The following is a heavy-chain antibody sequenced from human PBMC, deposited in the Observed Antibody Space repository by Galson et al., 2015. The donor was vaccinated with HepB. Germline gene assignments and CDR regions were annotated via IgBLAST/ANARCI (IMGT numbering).Heavy chain of an antibody. CDR2: ISYDGSNK. V-gene: IGHV3-30*18. CDR3: AKDHGSYEEGDAFDI. Sequence: SLRLSCAASGFTFSSYGMHWVRQAPGKGLEWVAVISYDGSNKYYADSVKGRFTISRDNSKNTLYLQMNSLRAEDTAVYYCAKDHGSYEEGDAFDIWGQGTMVTVSS. D-gene: IGHD1-26*01. CDR1: GFTFSSYG. J-gene: IGHJ3*02.